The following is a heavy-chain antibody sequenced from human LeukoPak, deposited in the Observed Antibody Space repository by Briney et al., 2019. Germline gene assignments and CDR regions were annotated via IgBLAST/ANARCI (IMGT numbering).Heavy chain of an antibody. Sequence: SETLSLTCTVSGGSISSYYWSWIRQPPGKGLEWTGYIYYSGSTNYNPSLKGRVTISVDTSKNQFSLKLSSVTAADTAVYYCATFAVAPYYFDYWGQGTLVTVSS. J-gene: IGHJ4*02. CDR1: GGSISSYY. V-gene: IGHV4-59*08. D-gene: IGHD6-19*01. CDR3: ATFAVAPYYFDY. CDR2: IYYSGST.